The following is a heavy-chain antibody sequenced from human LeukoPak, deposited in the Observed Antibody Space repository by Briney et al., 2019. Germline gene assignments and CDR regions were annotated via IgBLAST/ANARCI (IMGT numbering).Heavy chain of an antibody. Sequence: GRSLRLSCAASGFTFSSYAMHWVRQAPGKGLEWVAVISYDGSDKYYADSVKGRFTISRDNSKNTLYLQMNSLRAEDTAVYYCASGARFLDYWGQGTLVTVSS. V-gene: IGHV3-30-3*01. J-gene: IGHJ4*02. CDR3: ASGARFLDY. CDR2: ISYDGSDK. CDR1: GFTFSSYA. D-gene: IGHD3-3*01.